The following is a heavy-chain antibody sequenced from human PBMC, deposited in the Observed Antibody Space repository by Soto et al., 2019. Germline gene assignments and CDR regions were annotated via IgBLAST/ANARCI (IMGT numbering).Heavy chain of an antibody. J-gene: IGHJ3*02. CDR3: ARDGGIIDCSSTSCYAFDI. CDR1: GFTFSSYW. Sequence: GGSLRLSCAASGFTFSSYWMSWVRQAPGKGLEWVANIKQDGSEKYYVDSVKGRFTISRDNAKNSLYLQMNSLRAEDTAVYYCARDGGIIDCSSTSCYAFDIWGQGTMVTVSS. V-gene: IGHV3-7*01. CDR2: IKQDGSEK. D-gene: IGHD2-2*01.